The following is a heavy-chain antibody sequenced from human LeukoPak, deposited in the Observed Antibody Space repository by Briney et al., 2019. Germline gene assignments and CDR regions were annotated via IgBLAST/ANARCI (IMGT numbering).Heavy chain of an antibody. D-gene: IGHD2-15*01. Sequence: SVTVSRKTSGGTFSSSAISWVRQAPGQGLEWMGWISAYNGNTNYAQKLQGRVTMTTDTSTRTAYMELRSLRSDDTAVYSCARAYCSGGRCWDQQGLWGQGSQVTVSS. CDR2: ISAYNGNT. J-gene: IGHJ1*01. V-gene: IGHV1-18*01. CDR1: GGTFSSSA. CDR3: ARAYCSGGRCWDQQGL.